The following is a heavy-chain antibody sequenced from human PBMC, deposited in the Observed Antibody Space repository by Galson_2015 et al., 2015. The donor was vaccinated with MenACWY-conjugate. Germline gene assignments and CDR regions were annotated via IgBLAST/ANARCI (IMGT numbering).Heavy chain of an antibody. CDR1: GGSINSYY. CDR2: MYYSGSA. J-gene: IGHJ4*02. D-gene: IGHD3-3*02. Sequence: ATLSLACPVSGGSINSYYWRWLRQPPGQGLEWIGYMYYSGSANYNPSLKSRVTISVDTSKNQFSLTMTSVTAADTAVYYCARGVNLASMAGYWGQGTLVTVSS. CDR3: ARGVNLASMAGY. V-gene: IGHV4-59*01.